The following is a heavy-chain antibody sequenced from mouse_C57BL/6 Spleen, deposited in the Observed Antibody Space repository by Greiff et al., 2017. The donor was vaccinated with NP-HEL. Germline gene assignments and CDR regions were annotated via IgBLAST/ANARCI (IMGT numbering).Heavy chain of an antibody. CDR2: IDPANGNT. D-gene: IGHD1-1*01. CDR3: ARAIYGSSPYYYAMDY. Sequence: VQLQQSVAELVRPGASVKLSCTASGFNITNTYMHWVKQRPEQGLEWIGRIDPANGNTKYAPKFQGKATITADTSSNTAYLQLSSLTSEDTAIYYCARAIYGSSPYYYAMDYWGQGTSVTVSS. J-gene: IGHJ4*01. CDR1: GFNITNTY. V-gene: IGHV14-3*01.